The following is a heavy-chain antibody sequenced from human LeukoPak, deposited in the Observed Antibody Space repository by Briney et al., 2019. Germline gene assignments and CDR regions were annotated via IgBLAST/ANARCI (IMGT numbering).Heavy chain of an antibody. Sequence: ASVKVSCKASGYTFTSYYMHWVRQAPGQGLEWMGIINPSGGSTSYAQKLQGRVTMTRDMSTSTVYMELSSLRSEDTAVYYCARDRRSLYSSSSDRPGYFDYWGQGTLVTVSS. CDR1: GYTFTSYY. CDR2: INPSGGST. V-gene: IGHV1-46*01. CDR3: ARDRRSLYSSSSDRPGYFDY. D-gene: IGHD6-6*01. J-gene: IGHJ4*02.